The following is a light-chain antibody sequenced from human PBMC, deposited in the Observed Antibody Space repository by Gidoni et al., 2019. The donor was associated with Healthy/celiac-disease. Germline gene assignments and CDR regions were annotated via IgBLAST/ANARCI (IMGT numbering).Light chain of an antibody. CDR2: DVS. V-gene: IGLV2-14*03. Sequence: QSALTHPASVSESPGPSITISCTGTSSYVGGYTYVSWYQQHPGKAPKLMIYDVSNRPSGVSKRFSGSKSGNTASLTISGLQAEDEADYYCRSYTRRSTMVFGGGTKLTVL. J-gene: IGLJ3*02. CDR1: SSYVGGYTY. CDR3: RSYTRRSTMV.